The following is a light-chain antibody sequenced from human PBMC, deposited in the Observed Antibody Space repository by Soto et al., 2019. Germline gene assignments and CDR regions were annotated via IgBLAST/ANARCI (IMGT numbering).Light chain of an antibody. V-gene: IGKV1-5*03. J-gene: IGKJ1*01. Sequence: DIQMTQSPSTLSASVGDRVTITCRASQAISSWLAWYQQKPGKAPNLLIYKASILHSGVPSRFSGSGSGTEFTLTISSLEPDDFAIYYCQQYDTFSRTFGQGTKVEIK. CDR1: QAISSW. CDR2: KAS. CDR3: QQYDTFSRT.